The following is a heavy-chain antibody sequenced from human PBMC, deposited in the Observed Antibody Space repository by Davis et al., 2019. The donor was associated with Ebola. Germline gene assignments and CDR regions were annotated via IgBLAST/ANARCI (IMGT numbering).Heavy chain of an antibody. V-gene: IGHV1-18*01. Sequence: ASVKVSCKASGYTFTSYAMHWVRQAPGQRLEWMGWISAYNGNTNYAQKLQGRVTMTTDTSTSTAYMELRSLRSDDTAVYYCAGGTMVRGVYYYGMDVWGQGTTVTVSS. CDR3: AGGTMVRGVYYYGMDV. CDR2: ISAYNGNT. D-gene: IGHD3-10*01. J-gene: IGHJ6*02. CDR1: GYTFTSYA.